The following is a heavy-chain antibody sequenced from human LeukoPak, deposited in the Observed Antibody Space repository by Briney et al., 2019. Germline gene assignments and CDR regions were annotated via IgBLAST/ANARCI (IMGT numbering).Heavy chain of an antibody. CDR1: GGSSSSYY. CDR2: MSYSGST. D-gene: IGHD4-17*01. CDR3: ARADYGDYPYFDY. Sequence: SETLSLTCTVSGGSSSSYYWSWIRQPPGKGLEWIGYMSYSGSTNYNPSLKSRVTISVDTSKNQFSLKLSSVTAADTAVYYCARADYGDYPYFDYWGQGTLVTVSS. V-gene: IGHV4-59*01. J-gene: IGHJ4*02.